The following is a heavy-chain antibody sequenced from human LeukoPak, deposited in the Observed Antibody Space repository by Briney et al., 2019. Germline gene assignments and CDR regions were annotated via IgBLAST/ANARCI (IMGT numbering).Heavy chain of an antibody. J-gene: IGHJ6*02. D-gene: IGHD4-23*01. CDR1: GGSISSSSYY. CDR2: THYSGST. CDR3: ARHGEGTVVTSYYYAMDV. V-gene: IGHV4-39*01. Sequence: SETLSLTCTVSGGSISSSSYYWGWIRQPPEKGLEWIGSTHYSGSTYYTPSLKSRVTISVDTSKIQFSLKLTSVTAADTAVYYCARHGEGTVVTSYYYAMDVWGRGTTVTVSS.